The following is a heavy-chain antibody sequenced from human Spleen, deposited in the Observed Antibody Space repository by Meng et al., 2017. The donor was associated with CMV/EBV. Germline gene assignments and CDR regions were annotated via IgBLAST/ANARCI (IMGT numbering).Heavy chain of an antibody. J-gene: IGHJ5*02. CDR3: TRGFYSNRFDP. D-gene: IGHD4-11*01. Sequence: SCKASGYTFTGYYIHWVRQAPGQGLEWMGWINPMTGGTNYAQKFLDRVTITRDTSITTAYMELSRVRSDDTALYYCTRGFYSNRFDPWGQGTLVTVSS. V-gene: IGHV1-2*02. CDR2: INPMTGGT. CDR1: GYTFTGYY.